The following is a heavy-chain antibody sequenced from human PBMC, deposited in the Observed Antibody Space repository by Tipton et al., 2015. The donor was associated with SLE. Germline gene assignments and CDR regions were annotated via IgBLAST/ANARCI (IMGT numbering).Heavy chain of an antibody. CDR3: ARDYILTMVRGVIPGY. V-gene: IGHV1-2*02. J-gene: IGHJ4*02. CDR2: INPNSGGT. CDR1: GYTFTGYY. Sequence: QVQLVQSGAEVKKPGASVKVSCKASGYTFTGYYMHWVRQAPGQGLEWMGWINPNSGGTNYAQKFQGRVTMTRDTSISTAYMELSRLRSDDTAVYYCARDYILTMVRGVIPGYWGQGTLVTVSS. D-gene: IGHD3-10*01.